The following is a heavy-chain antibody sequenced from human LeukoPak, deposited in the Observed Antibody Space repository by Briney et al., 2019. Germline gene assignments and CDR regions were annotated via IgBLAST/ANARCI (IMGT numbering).Heavy chain of an antibody. CDR3: ARDGDSSSSDAFDI. Sequence: GRSLRLSCAASGFTFSSYAMHWVRRAPGKGLEWVAVISYDGSNKYYADSVKGRFTISRDNSKNTLYLQMNSLRAEDTAVYYCARDGDSSSSDAFDIWGQGTMVTVSS. CDR2: ISYDGSNK. J-gene: IGHJ3*02. V-gene: IGHV3-30-3*01. CDR1: GFTFSSYA. D-gene: IGHD6-6*01.